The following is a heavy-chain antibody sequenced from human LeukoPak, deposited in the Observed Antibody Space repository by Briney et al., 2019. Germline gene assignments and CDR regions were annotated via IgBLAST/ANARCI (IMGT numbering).Heavy chain of an antibody. Sequence: SQTLSLTCTVSGGSISHYFWSWIRQPPGKALEWIGYIYYSGSTNYNPSLKSRVTISVDPSKNQFSLKLNSVTAADTAVYYCAKTVAGYWYFDLWGRGTLVTVSS. V-gene: IGHV4-59*08. CDR3: AKTVAGYWYFDL. CDR2: IYYSGST. D-gene: IGHD6-19*01. J-gene: IGHJ2*01. CDR1: GGSISHYF.